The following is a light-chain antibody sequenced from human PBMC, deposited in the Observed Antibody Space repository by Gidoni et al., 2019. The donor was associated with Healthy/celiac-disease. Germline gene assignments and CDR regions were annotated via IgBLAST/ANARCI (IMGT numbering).Light chain of an antibody. CDR3: QQYGSSPT. CDR2: GAS. Sequence: EIVLTQSPGPLSLSPGERATLSCRASQSVSSSYLAWYQQKPGQAPRLLIYGASRRGTGIPDRFSGSGSGTDFTLTISRLEPEDFAVYYCQQYGSSPTFGQGTKVEIK. CDR1: QSVSSSY. J-gene: IGKJ1*01. V-gene: IGKV3-20*01.